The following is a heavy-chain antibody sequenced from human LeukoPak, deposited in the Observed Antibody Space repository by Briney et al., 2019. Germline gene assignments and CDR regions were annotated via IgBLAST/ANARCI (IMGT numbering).Heavy chain of an antibody. Sequence: ASVKVSCKASGYTFTSYGISWVRQAPGQGLEWMGWISAYNGNTNYAQKLQGRVTMTTDTSTSTACMELRSLRSDDTAVYYCARDAVGVVVPAAISHYYYGMDVWGQGTTVTVSS. V-gene: IGHV1-18*01. CDR3: ARDAVGVVVPAAISHYYYGMDV. CDR1: GYTFTSYG. CDR2: ISAYNGNT. D-gene: IGHD2-2*01. J-gene: IGHJ6*02.